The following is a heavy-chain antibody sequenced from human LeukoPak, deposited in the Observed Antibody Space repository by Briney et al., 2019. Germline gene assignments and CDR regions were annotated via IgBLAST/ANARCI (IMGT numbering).Heavy chain of an antibody. CDR1: GYIFTDSN. J-gene: IGHJ4*02. Sequence: ASVKVSCKTSGYIFTDSNIHWARQAPGQGLEWMGWINPKTGATKYAERFHGRVTMTRDTSISTGYMELSRLTSDDTAVYFCATVERSFDFLLVPLTYWGQGTLVTVSS. D-gene: IGHD3-9*01. CDR2: INPKTGAT. V-gene: IGHV1-2*02. CDR3: ATVERSFDFLLVPLTY.